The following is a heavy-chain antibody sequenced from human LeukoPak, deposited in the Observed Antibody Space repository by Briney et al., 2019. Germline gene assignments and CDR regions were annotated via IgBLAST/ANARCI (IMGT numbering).Heavy chain of an antibody. D-gene: IGHD6-13*01. J-gene: IGHJ3*02. CDR1: GFTFSSYA. V-gene: IGHV3-30*18. CDR2: ISYDGSNK. Sequence: PGRSLRLSCAASGFTFSSYAMHWVRQAPGKGLEWMAVISYDGSNKYYADSVKGRFTISRDNSKNTLYLQMNSLRAEDTAVYYCAKTAGLAAAGSDAFYIWGQGTMVTVSS. CDR3: AKTAGLAAAGSDAFYI.